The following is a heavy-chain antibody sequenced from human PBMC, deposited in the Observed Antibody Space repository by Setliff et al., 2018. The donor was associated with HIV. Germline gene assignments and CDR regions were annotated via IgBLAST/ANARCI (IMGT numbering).Heavy chain of an antibody. Sequence: PSETLSLTCAVSGYSVTYGHNWGWIRQPPGKGLEWIASMYYSGSTNYNPSLKSRVTISVDTSKNQFSLRLTSVTAADTAVYYCAKSPGFSGYGGSGWGQGTLVTVSS. CDR2: MYYSGST. J-gene: IGHJ4*02. V-gene: IGHV4-38-2*01. CDR3: AKSPGFSGYGGSG. CDR1: GYSVTYGHN. D-gene: IGHD5-12*01.